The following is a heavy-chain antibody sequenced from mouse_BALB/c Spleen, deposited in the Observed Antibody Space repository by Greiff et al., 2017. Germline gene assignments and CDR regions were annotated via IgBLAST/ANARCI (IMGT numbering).Heavy chain of an antibody. J-gene: IGHJ1*01. CDR1: GFSLTSYG. CDR3: ARNEYGSPRYWYFDV. CDR2: IWSGGST. V-gene: IGHV2-2*02. D-gene: IGHD1-1*01. Sequence: VKLMESGPGLAQPSQSLSITCTVSGFSLTSYGVHWVRQSPGKGLEWLGVIWSGGSTDYNAAFISRLSISKDNSKSQVFFKMNSLQANDTAIYYCARNEYGSPRYWYFDVWGAGTTVTVSS.